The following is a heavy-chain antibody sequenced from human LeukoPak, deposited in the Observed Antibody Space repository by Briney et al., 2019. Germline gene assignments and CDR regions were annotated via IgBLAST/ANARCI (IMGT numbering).Heavy chain of an antibody. Sequence: GGSLRLSCAASGFTFRSYAMHWVREAPGKGLEWVSLISGDAYTTYYADSVKGRFTISRDNSKNSLYLQMNSLRTEDTALYYCAKAAAVIRGVIDYWGQGTLVTVSS. D-gene: IGHD3-10*01. J-gene: IGHJ4*02. CDR1: GFTFRSYA. CDR2: ISGDAYTT. V-gene: IGHV3-43*02. CDR3: AKAAAVIRGVIDY.